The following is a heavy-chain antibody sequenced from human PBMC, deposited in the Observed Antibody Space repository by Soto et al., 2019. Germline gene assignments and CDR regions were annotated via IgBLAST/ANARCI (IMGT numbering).Heavy chain of an antibody. V-gene: IGHV4-59*01. CDR1: GGSISSYY. CDR2: IYYSGST. J-gene: IGHJ4*02. Sequence: QVQLQESGPGLVKPSETLSLTCTVSGGSISSYYWSWIRQPPGKGLEWIGYIYYSGSTNYNPSLKSRVTISVDTSKNQFSLKLSSVTAADTAVYYCARGGWAAAGQTHYFDYWGQGTLVTVSS. CDR3: ARGGWAAAGQTHYFDY. D-gene: IGHD6-13*01.